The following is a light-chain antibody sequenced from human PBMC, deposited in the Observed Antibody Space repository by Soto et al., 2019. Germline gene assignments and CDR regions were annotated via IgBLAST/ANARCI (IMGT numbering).Light chain of an antibody. CDR3: QQRSNPIT. CDR1: QSVSSY. Sequence: GERATLSCRASQSVSSYLAWYQQKPGQAPRLLIYDASNRATGIPARFSGSGSGTDFTLTISSLEPEDFAVYYCQQRSNPITFGQGTRLEIK. CDR2: DAS. J-gene: IGKJ5*01. V-gene: IGKV3-11*01.